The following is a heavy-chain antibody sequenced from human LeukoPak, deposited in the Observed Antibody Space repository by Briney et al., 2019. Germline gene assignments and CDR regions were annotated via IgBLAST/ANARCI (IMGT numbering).Heavy chain of an antibody. Sequence: SGGSLRLSCAASGFTVSDAWMSWVRQAPGKGLEWVAFISYDGSNKYYADSVKGRFTISRDNSKNTLFLQMNSLRAEDTALYYCAKDASHYYDIRGFDYWGQGTLVTVSS. V-gene: IGHV3-30*02. CDR2: ISYDGSNK. J-gene: IGHJ4*02. CDR3: AKDASHYYDIRGFDY. D-gene: IGHD3-22*01. CDR1: GFTVSDAW.